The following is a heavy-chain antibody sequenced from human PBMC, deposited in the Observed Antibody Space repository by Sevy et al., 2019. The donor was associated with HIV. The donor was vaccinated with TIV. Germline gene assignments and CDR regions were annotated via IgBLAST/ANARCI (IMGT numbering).Heavy chain of an antibody. Sequence: GGSLRLSCEASASTFSSDAMTWVRQAPGKGLEWVSSISGNGENTYYADSGKGSFTITRDNSKNTVYLQMNRLIAGDTALYNCAKFEGVSGILGFLQLEYYLFGMDVWGQGTTVTVSS. D-gene: IGHD2-8*01. CDR3: AKFEGVSGILGFLQLEYYLFGMDV. CDR1: ASTFSSDA. CDR2: ISGNGENT. J-gene: IGHJ6*02. V-gene: IGHV3-23*01.